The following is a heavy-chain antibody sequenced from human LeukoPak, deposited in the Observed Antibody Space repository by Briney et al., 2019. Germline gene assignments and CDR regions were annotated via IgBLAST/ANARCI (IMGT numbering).Heavy chain of an antibody. Sequence: EPSETLSLTCTVSGASIRSSTYTGGWIRQPPGKGLEWIATIDNRGSTYYNPSVESRVTIFADTSRNQLSLRLRSVTAADTAVYYCARPWGYRSPSFDYWGQGTLVTVSS. CDR2: IDNRGST. V-gene: IGHV4-39*01. J-gene: IGHJ4*02. D-gene: IGHD6-13*01. CDR3: ARPWGYRSPSFDY. CDR1: GASIRSSTYT.